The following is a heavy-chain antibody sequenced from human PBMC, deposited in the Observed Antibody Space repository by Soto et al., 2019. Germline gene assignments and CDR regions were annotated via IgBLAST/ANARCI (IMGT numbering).Heavy chain of an antibody. D-gene: IGHD2-2*01. J-gene: IGHJ5*02. CDR2: INPNSGGT. V-gene: IGHV1-2*04. CDR1: GYTFTGYY. Sequence: ASVKVSCKASGYTFTGYYMHWVRQAPGQGLDWLGWINPNSGGTNYAQMFQGWVTMTRDTSISTAYMELSRLRSDDTAVYYCARSAVPIVVVPAARSWFDPWGQGTLVTVSS. CDR3: ARSAVPIVVVPAARSWFDP.